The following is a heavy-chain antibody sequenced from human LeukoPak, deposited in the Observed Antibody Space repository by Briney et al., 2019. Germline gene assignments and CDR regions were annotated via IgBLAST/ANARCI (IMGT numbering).Heavy chain of an antibody. CDR1: GFTFSSYG. J-gene: IGHJ3*02. V-gene: IGHV3-33*01. Sequence: PGGSLRLSCAASGFTFSSYGMHWVRQAPGKGLEWVAVIWYDGSRKYYADSVQGRFTISRDNSKNTLYLQMNSLRAEDTAVYYCARYSGSGALGSFDIWGQGTMVTVSS. D-gene: IGHD3-10*01. CDR3: ARYSGSGALGSFDI. CDR2: IWYDGSRK.